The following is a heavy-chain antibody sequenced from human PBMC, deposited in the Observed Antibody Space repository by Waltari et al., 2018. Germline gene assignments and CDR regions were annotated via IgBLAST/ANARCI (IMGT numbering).Heavy chain of an antibody. CDR1: GGSIRSSRYY. V-gene: IGHV4-39*01. CDR2: IFYSGST. CDR3: ARLDNYDSGSYGFDW. Sequence: QLQLQESRPGLVKPSETLSLTCTVSGGSIRSSRYYWGWNRQPPGKGLVWIGSIFYSGSTYYNPSLKSRVTMSVDTSKNQFSLRLTSVTAADTAVYYCARLDNYDSGSYGFDWWGQGTLVTVSS. D-gene: IGHD3-10*01. J-gene: IGHJ4*02.